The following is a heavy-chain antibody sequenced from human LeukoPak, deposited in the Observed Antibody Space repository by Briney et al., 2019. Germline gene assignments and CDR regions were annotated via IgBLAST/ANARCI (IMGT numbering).Heavy chain of an antibody. CDR3: AAIAIDYDGGAEAFDF. CDR2: FDPVDGET. V-gene: IGHV1-24*01. Sequence: ASVQVSCKVSGYTLTELSMHWVRQAPGNGLEWMGGFDPVDGETIYAQKFQGRVTMTEDTSTDTAFLDLSSLKFEDTAVYYCAAIAIDYDGGAEAFDFWGQGTLVTVSS. CDR1: GYTLTELS. J-gene: IGHJ3*01. D-gene: IGHD4-17*01.